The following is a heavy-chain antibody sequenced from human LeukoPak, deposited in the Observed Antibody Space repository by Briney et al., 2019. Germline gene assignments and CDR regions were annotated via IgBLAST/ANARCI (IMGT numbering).Heavy chain of an antibody. J-gene: IGHJ4*02. V-gene: IGHV1-8*01. Sequence: ASVKVSCKASGYTFTSYDINWVRQATGQGLEWMGWMNPNSGNTGYAQKFQGRVTMTTDTSTSTAYMELRSLRSDDTAVYYCAREGSGWYGHYFDYWGQGTLVTVSS. CDR3: AREGSGWYGHYFDY. D-gene: IGHD6-19*01. CDR1: GYTFTSYD. CDR2: MNPNSGNT.